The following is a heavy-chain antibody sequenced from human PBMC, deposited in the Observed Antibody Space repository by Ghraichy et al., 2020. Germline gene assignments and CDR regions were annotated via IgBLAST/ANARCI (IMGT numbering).Heavy chain of an antibody. V-gene: IGHV3-23*01. CDR1: GFTLSSDA. J-gene: IGHJ4*02. Sequence: GGSLRLSCAASGFTLSSDAMCWVRQAPGKGLEWVSAISGSGGSTYYADSVKGRFTISRDNSKNTLYLQMNSLRAEDTAVYYCAKDRDGYNPDGYFDYWGQGALVTVSS. CDR3: AKDRDGYNPDGYFDY. D-gene: IGHD5-24*01. CDR2: ISGSGGST.